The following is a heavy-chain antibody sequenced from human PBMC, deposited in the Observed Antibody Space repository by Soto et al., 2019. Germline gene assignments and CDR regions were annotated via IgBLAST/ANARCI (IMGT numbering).Heavy chain of an antibody. CDR3: AKDRTFNFYYGMDV. J-gene: IGHJ6*02. CDR1: GLTYKNYA. V-gene: IGHV3-23*01. CDR2: ISANGGST. Sequence: PXGSLRLSCRASGLTYKNYAMSWVRQAPGRGLEWVAGISANGGSTYYADSVKGRFTISRDNSKLTVYLQMNSLRAEDTAVYFCAKDRTFNFYYGMDVWGQGTTVTVSS.